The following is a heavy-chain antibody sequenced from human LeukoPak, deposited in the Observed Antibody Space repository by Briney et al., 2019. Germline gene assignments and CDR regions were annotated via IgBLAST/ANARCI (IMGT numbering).Heavy chain of an antibody. CDR1: GFTFSSYE. D-gene: IGHD3-9*01. J-gene: IGHJ4*02. CDR3: ASHYDILTGYPSYFDY. CDR2: ISSSGSTI. V-gene: IGHV3-48*03. Sequence: GGSLRLSCAASGFTFSSYEINWVRQAPRKGLEWVSYISSSGSTIYYADSAKGRFTISRDNAKNSLYLQMNSLRAEDTAVYYCASHYDILTGYPSYFDYWGQGTLVTVSS.